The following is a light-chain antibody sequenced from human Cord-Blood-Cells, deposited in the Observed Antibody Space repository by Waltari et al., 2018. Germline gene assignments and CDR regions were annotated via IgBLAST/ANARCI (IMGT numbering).Light chain of an antibody. CDR2: GAS. CDR3: QQYNNWPGT. J-gene: IGKJ1*01. V-gene: IGKV3-15*01. CDR1: QRVSSN. Sequence: EIVMTQSPATLSVSPGERPTLSCRASQRVSSNLAWDQQKPGQAPRLLSYGASTRATGIPARFSGSGSGTEFTLTISSLQSEDFAVYYCQQYNNWPGTFGQGTKVEIK.